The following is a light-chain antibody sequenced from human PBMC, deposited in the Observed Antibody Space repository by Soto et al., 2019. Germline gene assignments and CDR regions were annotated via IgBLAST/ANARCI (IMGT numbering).Light chain of an antibody. V-gene: IGLV1-47*01. J-gene: IGLJ2*01. CDR3: AAWDDSLSGVV. Sequence: QSVLTQPPSASGTPGQRVTISCSGGSSTVGSNYVYRYQQLPGTAPKLLIYRNNQRPSGVPDRFSGSKSGTSASLAISGLRSEDEADYYCAAWDDSLSGVVFGGGTKLTVL. CDR1: SSTVGSNY. CDR2: RNN.